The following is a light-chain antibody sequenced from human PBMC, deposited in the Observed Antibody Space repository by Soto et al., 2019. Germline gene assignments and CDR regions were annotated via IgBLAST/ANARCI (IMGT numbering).Light chain of an antibody. J-gene: IGKJ1*01. CDR2: KAS. CDR1: QTISSW. V-gene: IGKV1-5*03. CDR3: QHYNSYSEA. Sequence: DIQMTQSPSTLSGSEGDRVTITCRARQTISSWLAWYQQKPGKAPKLLIYKASTLKSGVPSRFSGSGSGTEFTLTISSLQPDDFATYYCQHYNSYSEAFGQGTKVELK.